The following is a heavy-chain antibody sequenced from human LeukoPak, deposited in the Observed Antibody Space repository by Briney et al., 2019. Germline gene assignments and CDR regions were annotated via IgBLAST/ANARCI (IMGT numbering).Heavy chain of an antibody. CDR2: IYPGDSDT. D-gene: IGHD1-1*01. CDR3: ARWKGGDNWFDP. V-gene: IGHV5-51*01. J-gene: IGHJ5*02. CDR1: GYSFTTYW. Sequence: HGGSLKISCEGSGYSFTTYWIGWVRQMSGKGLEWMGIIYPGDSDTRYSPSFQGQVTISADKSISTAYLQWSSLKASDTAMYYCARWKGGDNWFDPWGQGTLVTVSS.